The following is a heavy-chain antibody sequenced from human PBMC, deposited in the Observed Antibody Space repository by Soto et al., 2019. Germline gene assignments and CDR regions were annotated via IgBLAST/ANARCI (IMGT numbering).Heavy chain of an antibody. CDR2: TYHSGNP. V-gene: IGHV4-30-2*01. D-gene: IGHD1-26*01. Sequence: NPSETLSLTCDVSGDTISTGGYTWAWIRQPPGKALEWIGHTYHSGNPYYNPSLKSRVIISVDRSKNQFSLKVRSVTAADTAVYYCARHLSGSSSQFYGTDVWGQGTKVTVSS. CDR1: GDTISTGGYT. CDR3: ARHLSGSSSQFYGTDV. J-gene: IGHJ6*02.